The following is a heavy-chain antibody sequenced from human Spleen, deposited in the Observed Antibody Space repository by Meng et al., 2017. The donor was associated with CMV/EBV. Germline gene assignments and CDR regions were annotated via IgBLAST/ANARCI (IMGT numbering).Heavy chain of an antibody. CDR3: ARGPTYSSAWYSSH. D-gene: IGHD6-19*01. CDR2: ITTSSSFI. J-gene: IGHJ4*02. Sequence: GGSLRLSCVASEFTFSSYNMNWVRQAPGKGLEWVSSITTSSSFIYYADSVKGRFTISRDNAKNSVYPQMNSLRAEDTAVYYCARGPTYSSAWYSSHWGQGTLVTVSS. V-gene: IGHV3-21*01. CDR1: EFTFSSYN.